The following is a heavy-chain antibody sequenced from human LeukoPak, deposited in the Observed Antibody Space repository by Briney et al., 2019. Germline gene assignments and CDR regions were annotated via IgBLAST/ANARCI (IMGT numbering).Heavy chain of an antibody. CDR3: ARVRGYYDSSGYDY. J-gene: IGHJ4*02. CDR1: GASISSYY. D-gene: IGHD3-22*01. CDR2: IYYSGST. V-gene: IGHV4-59*01. Sequence: SETLSLTCTVSGASISSYYWSWIRQPPGKGLEWIGYIYYSGSTNYNPALKSRVTISEDTSKNQISLKLSSVTAAETAVYYCARVRGYYDSSGYDYWGQGTLVTVSS.